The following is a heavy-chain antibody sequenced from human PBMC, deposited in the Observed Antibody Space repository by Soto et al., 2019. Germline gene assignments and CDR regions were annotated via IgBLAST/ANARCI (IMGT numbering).Heavy chain of an antibody. J-gene: IGHJ6*02. Sequence: PGGSLRVSCAASGFTVSSNYMSWVCQAPGKGLEWVSIIYSGGSTYYADSVKGRFTISRDNSKNTLYLQMNSLRAEDTAVYYCAREYYYGHYGMDVWGQGTTVTVSS. V-gene: IGHV3-53*01. CDR3: AREYYYGHYGMDV. CDR2: IYSGGST. D-gene: IGHD3-10*01. CDR1: GFTVSSNY.